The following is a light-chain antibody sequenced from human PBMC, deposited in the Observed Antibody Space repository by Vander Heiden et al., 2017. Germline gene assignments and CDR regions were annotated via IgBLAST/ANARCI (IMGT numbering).Light chain of an antibody. Sequence: EIVWTQSPRTLSLSPGESATLSCRASQSVSSSYLAWYQQKPGQAPRLLIYCTSSRATGIPDRFSGSGSGTNFTLTISRLEPEDFAVYYCQQYGSSPTFGQGTKVEIK. CDR3: QQYGSSPT. V-gene: IGKV3-20*01. CDR1: QSVSSSY. CDR2: CTS. J-gene: IGKJ1*01.